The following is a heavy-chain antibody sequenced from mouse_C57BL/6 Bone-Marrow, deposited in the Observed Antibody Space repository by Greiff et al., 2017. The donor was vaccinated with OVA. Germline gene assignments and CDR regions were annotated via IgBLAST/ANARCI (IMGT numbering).Heavy chain of an antibody. CDR2: INYDGSST. CDR1: GFTFSDYY. D-gene: IGHD4-1*01. V-gene: IGHV5-16*01. CDR3: ARHWDWYFDV. Sequence: EVKLVESEGGLVQPGSSMKLSCTASGFTFSDYYMAWVRQVPEKGLEWVANINYDGSSTYYLDSLKSRFIISRDNAKNILYLQMSSLKSEDTATYYCARHWDWYFDVWGTGTTVTVSS. J-gene: IGHJ1*03.